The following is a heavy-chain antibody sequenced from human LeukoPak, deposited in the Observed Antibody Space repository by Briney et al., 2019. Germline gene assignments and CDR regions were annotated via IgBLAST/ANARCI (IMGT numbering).Heavy chain of an antibody. V-gene: IGHV4-59*01. Sequence: PSETLSLTCTVSGGSLQNYYWSWIRQPPGKGLEWIGYIYYSGSTNSNPSLKSRVTISVDTSKNQFSLKLTSVTAADTAVYYCARYGSGTYSFDYWGQGTLAVVSS. CDR1: GGSLQNYY. J-gene: IGHJ4*02. CDR2: IYYSGST. CDR3: ARYGSGTYSFDY. D-gene: IGHD3-10*01.